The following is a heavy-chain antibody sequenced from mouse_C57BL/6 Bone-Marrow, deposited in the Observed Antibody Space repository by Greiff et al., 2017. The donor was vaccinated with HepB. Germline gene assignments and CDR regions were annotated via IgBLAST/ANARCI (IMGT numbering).Heavy chain of an antibody. D-gene: IGHD4-1*01. Sequence: DVMLVESEGGLVQPGSSMKLSCTASGFTFSDYYMAWVRQVPEKGLEWVANINYDGSSTDYLDSLKSRFIISRDTATNILYLQMSSLKSEDTATYYCARETGTNYAMDYWGQGTAVTVTS. J-gene: IGHJ4*01. CDR1: GFTFSDYY. V-gene: IGHV5-16*01. CDR3: ARETGTNYAMDY. CDR2: INYDGSST.